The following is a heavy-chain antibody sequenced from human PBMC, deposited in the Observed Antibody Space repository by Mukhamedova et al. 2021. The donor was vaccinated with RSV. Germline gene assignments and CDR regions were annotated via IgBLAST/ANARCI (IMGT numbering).Heavy chain of an antibody. Sequence: GLEWVSAINSGGGTTYADSVKGRFTISRDNSKSTLYLQMNSLRVEDTAVYYCAKASVAVGLRPFDPWGQGTLGTVSS. D-gene: IGHD6-19*01. J-gene: IGHJ5*02. V-gene: IGHV3-23*01. CDR2: INSGGGT. CDR3: AKASVAVGLRPFDP.